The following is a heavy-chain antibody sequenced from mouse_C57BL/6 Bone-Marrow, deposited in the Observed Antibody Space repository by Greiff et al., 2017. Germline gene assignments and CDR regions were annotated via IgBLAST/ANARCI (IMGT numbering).Heavy chain of an antibody. CDR1: GYTFTSYW. D-gene: IGHD1-1*01. CDR3: ARRDYYGSSRPWYFDV. CDR2: IHPNSGST. V-gene: IGHV1-64*01. J-gene: IGHJ1*03. Sequence: VQLQQPGAELVKPGASVKLSCKASGYTFTSYWMHWVKQRPGQGLEWIGMIHPNSGSTNYNEKFKSKATLTVDKSSSTAYMQLSSLTSEDSAVYYWARRDYYGSSRPWYFDVWGTGTTVTVSS.